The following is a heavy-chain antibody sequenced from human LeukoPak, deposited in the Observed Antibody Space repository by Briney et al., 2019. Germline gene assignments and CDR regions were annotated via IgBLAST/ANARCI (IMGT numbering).Heavy chain of an antibody. V-gene: IGHV4-39*07. CDR2: FYYSGNT. CDR3: AGALGSSWLIDAFDI. D-gene: IGHD6-13*01. Sequence: PSETLSLTCTVSGVSISSSNYYWGWIRQPPGKGLERIGSFYYSGNTYHNPSLKSRVTISVDTSKNQFSLKLSSVTAADTAVYYCAGALGSSWLIDAFDIWGQGTMVTVSS. CDR1: GVSISSSNYY. J-gene: IGHJ3*02.